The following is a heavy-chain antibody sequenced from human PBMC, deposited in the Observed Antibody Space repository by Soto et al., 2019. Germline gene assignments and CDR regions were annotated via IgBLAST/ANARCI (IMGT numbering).Heavy chain of an antibody. J-gene: IGHJ4*02. D-gene: IGHD3-10*01. CDR1: GVTFSNYA. Sequence: EVQLLESGGGLVQPGGSLRLSCTVSGVTFSNYAMNWVRQAPGKGLEWVSSLSGSGGTTYYADSVKGRFIISRDNSKNTPYLLMNSLRADDTALYYCAKQRADYGSGADTFYFNSWGQGALVTVSS. V-gene: IGHV3-23*01. CDR3: AKQRADYGSGADTFYFNS. CDR2: LSGSGGTT.